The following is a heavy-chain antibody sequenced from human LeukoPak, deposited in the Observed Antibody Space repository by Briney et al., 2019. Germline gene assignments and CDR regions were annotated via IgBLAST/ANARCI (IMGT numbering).Heavy chain of an antibody. Sequence: PGRSLRLSCAASGCTFSSYAMHWVRQPPGKGLEWVAVISYDGSNKYYADSVKGRFTISRDNSKNTLYLQMNSLRAEDTAVYYWATEVVVAATGGYYVDFWGQGTLVTVSS. D-gene: IGHD2-15*01. CDR2: ISYDGSNK. J-gene: IGHJ4*02. V-gene: IGHV3-30-3*01. CDR1: GCTFSSYA. CDR3: ATEVVVAATGGYYVDF.